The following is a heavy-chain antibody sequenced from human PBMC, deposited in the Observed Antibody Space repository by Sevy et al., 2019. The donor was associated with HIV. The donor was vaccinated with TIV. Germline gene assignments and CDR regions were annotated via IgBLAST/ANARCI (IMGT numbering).Heavy chain of an antibody. V-gene: IGHV3-73*01. CDR3: SRRLWRSDDY. CDR1: GFTFSGSA. J-gene: IGHJ4*02. Sequence: GGSLRLSCAASGFTFSGSAMHWVRQASGKGLEWVGRIRSRANSYATTYAASVKDRFTISRDDSKNTAYLQMNSLKAEDTAVYYCSRRLWRSDDYWGQGTLVTVSS. D-gene: IGHD2-21*01. CDR2: IRSRANSYAT.